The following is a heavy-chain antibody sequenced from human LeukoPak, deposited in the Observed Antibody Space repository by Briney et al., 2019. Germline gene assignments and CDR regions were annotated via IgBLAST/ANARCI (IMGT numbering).Heavy chain of an antibody. CDR3: ATKISGSYYEYIDY. J-gene: IGHJ4*02. CDR1: GFTFRSYE. D-gene: IGHD1-26*01. Sequence: GGSLRLSCAASGFTFRSYEMNWVRQAPGKGQEWVSYISSSGSTIYYADSLKGRFTNSRDNAKNSLYLQMNSLRAEDTAVYYCATKISGSYYEYIDYWGQGTLVTVSS. V-gene: IGHV3-48*03. CDR2: ISSSGSTI.